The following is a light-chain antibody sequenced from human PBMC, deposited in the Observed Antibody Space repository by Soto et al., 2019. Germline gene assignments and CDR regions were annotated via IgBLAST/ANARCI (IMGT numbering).Light chain of an antibody. Sequence: DIQMTQSPSSLSASVGDRVTITCRASQTINNCLNWYQQKPGKAPKLLVYAASSLQSGVPSRFSGSGSGTDFTLTISSLQAEDSATYFCQESITAPLTFGGGTKVDIK. CDR3: QESITAPLT. CDR2: AAS. CDR1: QTINNC. V-gene: IGKV1-39*01. J-gene: IGKJ4*01.